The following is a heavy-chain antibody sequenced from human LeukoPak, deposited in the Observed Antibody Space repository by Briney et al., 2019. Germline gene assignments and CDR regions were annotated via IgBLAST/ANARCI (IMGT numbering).Heavy chain of an antibody. D-gene: IGHD1-1*01. V-gene: IGHV3-7*01. Sequence: GGSLTLTCAASGFTFSSYWMNWVRQAPGKGLEWVANIKQDGSEKYYADSVKGRFTISRDNAKNSLYLQMNSLRAEDTAVYYCARDKNWIDEMGYWGQGTLVTVSS. J-gene: IGHJ4*02. CDR1: GFTFSSYW. CDR2: IKQDGSEK. CDR3: ARDKNWIDEMGY.